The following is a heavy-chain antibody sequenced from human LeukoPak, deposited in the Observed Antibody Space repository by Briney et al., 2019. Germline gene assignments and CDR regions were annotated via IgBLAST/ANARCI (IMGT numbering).Heavy chain of an antibody. CDR3: AKAPDYGDYYFDY. CDR2: IWYDGSNK. Sequence: SGGSLRLSCAASGFTFSSYGMHWVRQAPGKGLEWVAVIWYDGSNKYYADSVKGRFTISRDSYKNTVYLQMNSLRAEDTAVYYCAKAPDYGDYYFDYWGQGALVTASS. CDR1: GFTFSSYG. J-gene: IGHJ4*02. D-gene: IGHD4-17*01. V-gene: IGHV3-33*06.